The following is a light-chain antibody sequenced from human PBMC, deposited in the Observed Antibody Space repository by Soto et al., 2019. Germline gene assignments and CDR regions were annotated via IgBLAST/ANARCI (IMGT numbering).Light chain of an antibody. J-gene: IGLJ3*02. Sequence: QSVLTQPASVSGSPGQSITISCTGTSSDVGSYNYVSWYQQHPGKAPKLMIYDVSNRPSGVSNRFSGSKSGNTASLTISGLQAEDEADYYCSSYTRSSTLGFGGGTKVTVL. CDR1: SSDVGSYNY. CDR2: DVS. CDR3: SSYTRSSTLG. V-gene: IGLV2-14*03.